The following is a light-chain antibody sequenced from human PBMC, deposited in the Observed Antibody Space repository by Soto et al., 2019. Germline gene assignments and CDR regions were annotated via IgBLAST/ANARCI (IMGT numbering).Light chain of an antibody. V-gene: IGKV3-20*01. J-gene: IGKJ5*01. Sequence: EIVLSNSPCTLSLSPGERATLSCRASQSISTSYLAWYQQKPGQAPRLLIYGASNRATGIPDRFSGSGSGTDFTLAISSLQPEDSATYYCQQYSDHWTFGQGTRLEIK. CDR3: QQYSDHWT. CDR2: GAS. CDR1: QSISTSY.